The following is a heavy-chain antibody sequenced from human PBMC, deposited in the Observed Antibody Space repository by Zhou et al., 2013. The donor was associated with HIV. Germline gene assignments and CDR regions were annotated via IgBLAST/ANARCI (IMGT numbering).Heavy chain of an antibody. CDR2: FDGEYGAA. CDR3: ASDRQLKERLENVLYI. J-gene: IGHJ3*02. Sequence: QVQLTQPAAELKEPGASVWVSCQVSGYALRDISIHWVRQTTGKGFEWLGRFDGEYGAATFAPDFQGRIAMTGDTSTDTAYMELSSLTSEDTALYYCASDRQLKERLENVLYIWGQGTTVVVSS. V-gene: IGHV1-24*01. D-gene: IGHD1-1*01. CDR1: GYALRDIS.